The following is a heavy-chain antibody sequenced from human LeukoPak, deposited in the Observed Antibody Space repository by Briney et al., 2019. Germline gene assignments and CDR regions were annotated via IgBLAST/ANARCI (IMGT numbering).Heavy chain of an antibody. CDR1: GFTFSSYP. CDR2: ISYDGSNK. J-gene: IGHJ4*02. D-gene: IGHD3-22*01. V-gene: IGHV3-30-3*01. Sequence: GRSLRLSCAACGFTFSSYPMHGVRQAPGKGLEWVAVISYDGSNKYYADSVKGRFTISRDNCKNTLYVQMNSLRAEDTAVYYCERGDFYDSRGYLGGVDYWGQGTLVTVSS. CDR3: ERGDFYDSRGYLGGVDY.